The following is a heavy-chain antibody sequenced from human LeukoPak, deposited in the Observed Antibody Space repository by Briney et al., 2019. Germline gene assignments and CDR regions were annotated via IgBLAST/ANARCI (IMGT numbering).Heavy chain of an antibody. J-gene: IGHJ4*02. CDR1: GGSFSGYY. D-gene: IGHD5-24*01. Sequence: SETLSLTCAVYGGSFSGYYWSWIRQPPGKGLKWIGEINHSGSTNYNPSLKSRVTISVDTSKNQFSLKLSSVTAADTAVYYCARGRSRWLQSYFDYWGQGTLVTVSS. CDR2: INHSGST. V-gene: IGHV4-34*01. CDR3: ARGRSRWLQSYFDY.